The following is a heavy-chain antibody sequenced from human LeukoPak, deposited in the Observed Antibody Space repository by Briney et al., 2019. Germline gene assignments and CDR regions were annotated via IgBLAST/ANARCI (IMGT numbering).Heavy chain of an antibody. D-gene: IGHD6-6*01. J-gene: IGHJ4*02. V-gene: IGHV3-74*01. Sequence: GGSLRLSCAASGFTFSSYWMHWVRQAPGKGLVWVSHINSDGSSTTYANSVKGRFTISRGNAKNTLYLQMNSLRAEDTAVYYCARRAYSSSSPPFDYWGQGTLVTVSS. CDR2: INSDGSST. CDR3: ARRAYSSSSPPFDY. CDR1: GFTFSSYW.